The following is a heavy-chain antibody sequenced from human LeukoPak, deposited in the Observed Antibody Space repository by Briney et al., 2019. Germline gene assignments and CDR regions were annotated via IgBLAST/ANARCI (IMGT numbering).Heavy chain of an antibody. D-gene: IGHD2-15*01. CDR1: GFTFSNAW. CDR3: TIVRGCCSGRSCLGY. V-gene: IGHV3-15*01. CDR2: IKSKVDGGTT. J-gene: IGHJ4*02. Sequence: GGSLGLSCAASGFTFSNAWMSWVRQAPGKGLEWGGRIKSKVDGGTTDYAAPVKGRFTISRDDSKDTLYLQMTSLKTEDAGVFYCTIVRGCCSGRSCLGYWGQGTLVTVSS.